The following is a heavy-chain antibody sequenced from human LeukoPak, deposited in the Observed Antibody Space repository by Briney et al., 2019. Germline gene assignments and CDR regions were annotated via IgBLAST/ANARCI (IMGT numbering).Heavy chain of an antibody. J-gene: IGHJ4*02. CDR2: ISSSSSYI. CDR3: ARDLGYDILTGYQGSYFDY. CDR1: GFTFSSYS. Sequence: GSLRLSCAASGFTFSSYSMNWVRQAPGKGLEWVSSISSSSSYIYYADSVKGRFTISRDNAKNSLYLQMNSLRGEDTAVYYCARDLGYDILTGYQGSYFDYWGQGTLVTVSS. D-gene: IGHD3-9*01. V-gene: IGHV3-21*01.